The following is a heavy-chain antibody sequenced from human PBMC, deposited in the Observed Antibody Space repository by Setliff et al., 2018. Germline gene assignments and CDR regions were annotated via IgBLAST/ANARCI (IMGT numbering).Heavy chain of an antibody. CDR2: IWYDGTNK. CDR1: GFTFSTYG. CDR3: AKDFRDLGYSDY. J-gene: IGHJ4*02. V-gene: IGHV3-30*02. Sequence: GGSLRLSCAASGFTFSTYGMHWVRQAPGKGLGWVAFIWYDGTNKYYVDSVKGRFTVSRDNSKDTLYLQMNSLRAEDTAVYYCAKDFRDLGYSDYWGQGTLVTVSS.